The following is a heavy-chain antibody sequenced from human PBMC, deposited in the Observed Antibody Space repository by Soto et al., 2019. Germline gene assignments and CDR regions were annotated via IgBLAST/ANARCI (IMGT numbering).Heavy chain of an antibody. Sequence: VGSLRLSCAASGFTFSSYAMHWARQAPGKGLEWVAVISYDGSNKYYADCAKGRFTISRNNSKNTLHMQMYNLRAEDTGVYSSARDMRSRSWTSVRLDDYWGQGTLVTVSS. CDR1: GFTFSSYA. CDR3: ARDMRSRSWTSVRLDDY. CDR2: ISYDGSNK. J-gene: IGHJ4*02. V-gene: IGHV3-30-3*01. D-gene: IGHD6-13*01.